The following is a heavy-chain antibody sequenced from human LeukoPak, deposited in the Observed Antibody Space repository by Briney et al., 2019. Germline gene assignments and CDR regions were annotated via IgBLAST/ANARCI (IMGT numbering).Heavy chain of an antibody. CDR1: GFTFSSYS. V-gene: IGHV3-48*01. CDR3: AREGRYFDWLLSHPFDY. J-gene: IGHJ4*02. D-gene: IGHD3-9*01. CDR2: ISSSSSTI. Sequence: GGSLRLSCAASGFTFSSYSMNWVRQAPGKGPEWVSYISSSSSTIYYADSVKGRFTISRDNSKNTLSLQMNSLRPEDTAVYYCAREGRYFDWLLSHPFDYWGQGTLVTVSS.